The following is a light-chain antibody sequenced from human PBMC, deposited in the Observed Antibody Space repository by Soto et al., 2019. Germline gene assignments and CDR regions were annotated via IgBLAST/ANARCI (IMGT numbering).Light chain of an antibody. J-gene: IGKJ1*01. V-gene: IGKV1-8*01. Sequence: AIRMTQSPSSLSASTGDRVTITCRASQAISSYLAWYQQKPGKAPNLLIYAASTLQSGVPSRFSGSGSGTDFTLTISCLQSEDFATYYCQQYYTYPRTFGQGTKVEI. CDR3: QQYYTYPRT. CDR2: AAS. CDR1: QAISSY.